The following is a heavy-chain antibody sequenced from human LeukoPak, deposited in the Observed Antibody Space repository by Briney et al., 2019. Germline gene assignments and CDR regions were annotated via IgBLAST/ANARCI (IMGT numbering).Heavy chain of an antibody. CDR2: ISGSGGST. Sequence: PGGSLRLSCAASGFTFSSYAMSWVRQAPGKGLEWVSAISGSGGSTYYADSVKGRFTISRDNSKNTLYLQMNSLRAEDTAVYYCAESPPWSLTGIAAFDYWGQGTLVTVSS. D-gene: IGHD6-13*01. CDR1: GFTFSSYA. V-gene: IGHV3-23*01. CDR3: AESPPWSLTGIAAFDY. J-gene: IGHJ4*02.